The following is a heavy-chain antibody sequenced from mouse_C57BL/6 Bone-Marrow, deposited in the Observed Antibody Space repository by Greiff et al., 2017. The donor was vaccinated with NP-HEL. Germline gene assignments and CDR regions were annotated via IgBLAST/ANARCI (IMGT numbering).Heavy chain of an antibody. Sequence: QVQLQQSGPELVKPGASVKISCKASGYSFTSYYIHWVKQRPGQGLEWIGWIYPGSGNTKYNEKFKGKATLTADTSSSTAYMQLSSLTSEDSAVYYCARQEYYGSEAWFAYWGQGTLVTVSA. CDR2: IYPGSGNT. CDR3: ARQEYYGSEAWFAY. J-gene: IGHJ3*01. D-gene: IGHD1-1*01. V-gene: IGHV1-66*01. CDR1: GYSFTSYY.